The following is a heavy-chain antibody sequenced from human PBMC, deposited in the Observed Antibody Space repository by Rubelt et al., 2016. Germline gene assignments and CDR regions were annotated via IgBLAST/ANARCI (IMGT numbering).Heavy chain of an antibody. CDR3: VRPSMRRGGDPWFDP. J-gene: IGHJ5*02. D-gene: IGHD2-8*01. Sequence: QLQLQESGPGLVKTSATLSLTCTVSGGSVSSNIYYWGWVRQPPGKGLEWIGSIYSTGSTYYNPSLKGRVTIFVDTSKNQFYLKLSSVTAADTAVYYCVRPSMRRGGDPWFDPWGQGTLVTVSS. CDR1: GGSVSSNIYY. CDR2: IYSTGST. V-gene: IGHV4-39*01.